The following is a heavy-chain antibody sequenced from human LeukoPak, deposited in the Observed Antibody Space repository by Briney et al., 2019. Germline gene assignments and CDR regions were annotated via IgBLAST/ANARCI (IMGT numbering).Heavy chain of an antibody. CDR3: ARLRDIVVVPAAIDY. D-gene: IGHD2-2*02. Sequence: PGGSLRLSCAASGFTFDDYGMRWVRQAQGKGLEWVSGINWNGGSTGYAHSLNRRFTISRDNAKNSLYLQMNSLRAEDTALYYCARLRDIVVVPAAIDYWGQGTLVTVSS. CDR2: INWNGGST. J-gene: IGHJ4*02. V-gene: IGHV3-20*04. CDR1: GFTFDDYG.